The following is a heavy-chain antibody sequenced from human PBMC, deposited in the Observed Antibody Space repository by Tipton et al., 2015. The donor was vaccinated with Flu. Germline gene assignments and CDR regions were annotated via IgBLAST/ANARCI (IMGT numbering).Heavy chain of an antibody. CDR2: LSGSGGST. V-gene: IGHV3-23*01. D-gene: IGHD3-9*01. CDR1: GFSFSDYA. Sequence: SLRLSCAASGFSFSDYAMGWVRQAPGKGLQWVSALSGSGGSTYYADSVKGRFTISRDNAKNSLYLQMNSLRAEDTGIYFCARDHPEYVDNPQWYFDLWGRGTLVDVSS. CDR3: ARDHPEYVDNPQWYFDL. J-gene: IGHJ2*01.